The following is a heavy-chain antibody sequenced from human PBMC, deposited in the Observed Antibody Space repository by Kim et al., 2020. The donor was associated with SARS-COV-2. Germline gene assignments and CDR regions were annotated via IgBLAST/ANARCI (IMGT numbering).Heavy chain of an antibody. Sequence: SETLSLTCTVSGGSISSYYWSWIRQPPGKGLELIGYISYRGSTSHNPSLKSRVTISVDTSKNQFSLNLSSVTAADTAVYYCARDVLAGTLAFGYWGQGTLVTVSS. D-gene: IGHD6-19*01. J-gene: IGHJ4*02. V-gene: IGHV4-59*01. CDR1: GGSISSYY. CDR2: ISYRGST. CDR3: ARDVLAGTLAFGY.